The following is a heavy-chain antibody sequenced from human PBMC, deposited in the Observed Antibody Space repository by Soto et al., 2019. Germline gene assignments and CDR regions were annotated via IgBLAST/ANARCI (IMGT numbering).Heavy chain of an antibody. CDR1: GYTFTSYY. CDR2: ITPSGDST. CDR3: ARRRTGGSSSLWWYFDL. Sequence: ASVKVSCKASGYTFTSYYIHWVRQAPGQGLEWMGVITPSGDSTTYAHNVQGRVTLATDKSKSTVYLELSSLRAEDTAIYYCARRRTGGSSSLWWYFDLWGRGTLVTVSS. D-gene: IGHD3-16*01. J-gene: IGHJ2*01. V-gene: IGHV1-46*01.